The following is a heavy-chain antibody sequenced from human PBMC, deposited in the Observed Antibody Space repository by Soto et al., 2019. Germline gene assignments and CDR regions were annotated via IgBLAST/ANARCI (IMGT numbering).Heavy chain of an antibody. J-gene: IGHJ6*02. Sequence: QVQLVQSGAEVKKPGSSVKVSCKASGGTFSSYAISWVRQAPGQGLEWMGGIIPIFGTANYAQKFQGSVTITADDSTSTAYMDLSSLRSEDTAVYYCALPAMGYYGMDVCGQGTTVTVSS. D-gene: IGHD5-18*01. CDR1: GGTFSSYA. CDR3: ALPAMGYYGMDV. CDR2: IIPIFGTA. V-gene: IGHV1-69*12.